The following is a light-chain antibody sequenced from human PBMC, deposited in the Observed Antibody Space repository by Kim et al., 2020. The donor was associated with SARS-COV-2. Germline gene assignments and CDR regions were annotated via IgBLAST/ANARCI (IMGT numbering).Light chain of an antibody. CDR3: QQRSGWPVT. V-gene: IGKV3-11*01. Sequence: WSPGETATLSCRASQSVSSYLAWYQQRPGQGPRLLIYDAYDRATGTPGRFSGSGSGTDFTLTISSLEPEDFAIYYCQQRSGWPVTFGGGTKVDIK. CDR1: QSVSSY. CDR2: DAY. J-gene: IGKJ4*01.